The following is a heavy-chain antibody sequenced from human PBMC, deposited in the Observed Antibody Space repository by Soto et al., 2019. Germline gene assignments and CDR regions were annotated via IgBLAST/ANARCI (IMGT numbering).Heavy chain of an antibody. Sequence: PVKVSCKASGYTFTSYAMHWVRQAPGQRLEWMGWINAGNGNTKYSQKFQGRVTITRDTSASTAYMELSSLRSEDTAVYYCARSRDGYSNAFDIWGQGTMVTVSS. J-gene: IGHJ3*02. CDR1: GYTFTSYA. CDR3: ARSRDGYSNAFDI. V-gene: IGHV1-3*01. CDR2: INAGNGNT. D-gene: IGHD6-13*01.